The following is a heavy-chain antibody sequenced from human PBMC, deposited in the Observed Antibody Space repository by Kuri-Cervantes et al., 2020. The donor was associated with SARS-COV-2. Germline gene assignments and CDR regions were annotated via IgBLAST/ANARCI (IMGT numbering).Heavy chain of an antibody. V-gene: IGHV3-30*03. CDR3: ARNIN. CDR2: IEYDGSSK. J-gene: IGHJ3*01. CDR1: GFSFSAYG. Sequence: GGSLRLSCAASGFSFSAYGMYWVRQAPGKGLEWVAFIEYDGSSKYYADSVTGRFTVSRDDSKNTLFLHMDSLRGEDTAVYYGARNINWGQGTMVTVSS.